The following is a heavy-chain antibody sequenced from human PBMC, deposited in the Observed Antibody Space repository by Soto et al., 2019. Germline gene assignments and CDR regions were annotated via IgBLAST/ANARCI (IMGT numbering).Heavy chain of an antibody. D-gene: IGHD5-18*01. J-gene: IGHJ4*02. V-gene: IGHV5-10-1*01. CDR3: ARHSGGEYSYGYGLDY. CDR1: GYSFTSYW. CDR2: IDPSDSYT. Sequence: GESLKISCXGSGYSFTSYWISWVRQMPGKGLEWMGRIDPSDSYTNYSPSFQGHVTISADKSISTAYLQWSSLKASDTAMYYCARHSGGEYSYGYGLDYWGQGTLVTVSS.